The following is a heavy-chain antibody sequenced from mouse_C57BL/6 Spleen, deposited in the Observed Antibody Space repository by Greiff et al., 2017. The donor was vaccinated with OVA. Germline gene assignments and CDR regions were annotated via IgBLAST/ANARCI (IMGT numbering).Heavy chain of an antibody. D-gene: IGHD4-1*01. Sequence: EVKVEESGPGLVKPSQSLSLTCSVTGYSITSGYYWNWIRQFPGNKLEWMGYISYDGSNNYNPSLKNRISITRDTSKNQFFLKLNSVTTEDTATYYCARKLGRGDFDDWGQGTTLTVSS. CDR3: ARKLGRGDFDD. CDR2: ISYDGSN. V-gene: IGHV3-6*01. J-gene: IGHJ2*01. CDR1: GYSITSGYY.